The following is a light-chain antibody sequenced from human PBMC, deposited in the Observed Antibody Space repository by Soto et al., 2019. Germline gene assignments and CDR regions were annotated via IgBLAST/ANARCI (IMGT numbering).Light chain of an antibody. Sequence: DIQMTQSPSSLSASVGDRVTITCRASQSISSFLNWYQQKPGKAPKLLIYAASSLQSGVPSRFSGSGSGTDFTLTISSLQPEDFATYYCQQSYSTPPVTFCQGTRLEIK. J-gene: IGKJ5*01. CDR1: QSISSF. CDR2: AAS. CDR3: QQSYSTPPVT. V-gene: IGKV1-39*01.